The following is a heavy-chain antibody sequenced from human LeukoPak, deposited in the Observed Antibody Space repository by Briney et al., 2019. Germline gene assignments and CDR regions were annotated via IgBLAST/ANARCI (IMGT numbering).Heavy chain of an antibody. CDR1: GFTFSSSA. CDR2: ISYDGSNK. CDR3: ASYGSGSYYYFDY. J-gene: IGHJ4*02. V-gene: IGHV3-30*14. Sequence: GSLRLSCADSGFTFSSSAMHWVRQAPGKGLEWVAVISYDGSNKYYADSVKGRFTISRDNSKNTLYLQMNSLRAEDTAVYYCASYGSGSYYYFDYWGQGTLVTVSS. D-gene: IGHD3-10*01.